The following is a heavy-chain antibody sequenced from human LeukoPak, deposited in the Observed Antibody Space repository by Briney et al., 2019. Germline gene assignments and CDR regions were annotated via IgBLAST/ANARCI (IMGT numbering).Heavy chain of an antibody. V-gene: IGHV4-34*01. Sequence: PSETLSLTCAVYGGSFSGYYWSWIRQPPGKGLEWIGEINHSGSTNYNPSLKSRVTISVDTSKNQFSLKLSSVTAADTAVYYCARDLVTVTKGFDIWGQGTMVSVS. CDR3: ARDLVTVTKGFDI. J-gene: IGHJ3*02. CDR1: GGSFSGYY. D-gene: IGHD4-17*01. CDR2: INHSGST.